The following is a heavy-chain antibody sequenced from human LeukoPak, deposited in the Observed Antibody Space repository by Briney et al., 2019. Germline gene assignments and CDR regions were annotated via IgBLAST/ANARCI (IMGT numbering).Heavy chain of an antibody. Sequence: ASVKVSCKASGYTFTGYYMHWVRQAPGQGLEWMGWINPSSGGTNYAQKFQGRVTMTRDTSISTAYMELSRLRSDDTAVYYCARTLRFLEPFDYWGQGTLVTVSS. D-gene: IGHD3-3*01. CDR2: INPSSGGT. J-gene: IGHJ4*02. V-gene: IGHV1-2*02. CDR3: ARTLRFLEPFDY. CDR1: GYTFTGYY.